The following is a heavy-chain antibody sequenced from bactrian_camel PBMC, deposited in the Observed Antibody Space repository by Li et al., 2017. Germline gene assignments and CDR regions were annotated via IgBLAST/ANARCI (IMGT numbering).Heavy chain of an antibody. V-gene: IGHV3S53*01. CDR2: ILSDGTT. D-gene: IGHD2*01. CDR1: GFTHSVCT. Sequence: HVQLVESGGGFVQPGGSLRLSCVASGFTHSVCTMGWYRQTPGKERVVVSTILSDGTTYYADSVKGRFTISQDKAKNTLYLDMSNVKVEDTATYYCYTQQSLPGGTPCHEYKYWGQGTQVTVS. CDR3: YTQQSLPGGTPCHEYKY. J-gene: IGHJ4*01.